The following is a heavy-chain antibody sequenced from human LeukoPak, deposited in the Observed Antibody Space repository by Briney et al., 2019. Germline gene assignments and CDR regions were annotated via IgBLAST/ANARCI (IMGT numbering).Heavy chain of an antibody. CDR3: ARDQRYGDYEDY. V-gene: IGHV3-7*01. J-gene: IGHJ4*02. D-gene: IGHD4-17*01. Sequence: GGSLILSCAASGFTISSYWMSWLRQAPGKGLEWVANIKQDGSEKYYVDPVKGRFTISRDNAKNSLYLQMNSLRAEATAVYYCARDQRYGDYEDYWGQGTLVTVSS. CDR2: IKQDGSEK. CDR1: GFTISSYW.